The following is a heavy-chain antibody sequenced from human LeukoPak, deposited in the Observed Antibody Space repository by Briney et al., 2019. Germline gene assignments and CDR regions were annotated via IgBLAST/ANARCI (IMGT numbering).Heavy chain of an antibody. V-gene: IGHV1-8*03. CDR1: GYTFTSYD. D-gene: IGHD4-17*01. CDR3: ARGAMTTVTTGLRFDP. J-gene: IGHJ5*02. Sequence: ASVKVSCKASGYTFTSYDINWVRQATGQGLEWMGWMNPNSGNTGYAQKFQGRVTITRNTSISTAYMELSSLRSEDTAVYYRARGAMTTVTTGLRFDPWGQGTLVTVSS. CDR2: MNPNSGNT.